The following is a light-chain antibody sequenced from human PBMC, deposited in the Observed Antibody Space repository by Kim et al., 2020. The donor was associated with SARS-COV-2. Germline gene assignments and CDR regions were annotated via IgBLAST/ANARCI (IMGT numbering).Light chain of an antibody. CDR3: QSGDSSGTYVV. J-gene: IGLJ2*01. V-gene: IGLV3-25*03. Sequence: SYELTQPPSVSVSPGQTARITCSGDALPKQYAYWYQQKPGQAPVLVIYKDNERPSGIPERISGSSSGTTVTLTISGVQTEDEADYYCQSGDSSGTYVVFGGGTQLTVL. CDR1: ALPKQY. CDR2: KDN.